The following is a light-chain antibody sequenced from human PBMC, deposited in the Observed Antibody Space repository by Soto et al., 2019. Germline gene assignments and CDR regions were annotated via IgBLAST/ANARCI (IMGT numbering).Light chain of an antibody. J-gene: IGKJ5*01. V-gene: IGKV3-15*01. CDR2: GAS. CDR1: QSVSSN. Sequence: EIVMTQSPATLSVSPGERATLSCRASQSVSSNLAWYQQKPGQAPRLLIYGASTRATGIPARFSGSGSGTEFTLTISSLQSEDFAVYYCQQHNNRLITFGQGTRLEIK. CDR3: QQHNNRLIT.